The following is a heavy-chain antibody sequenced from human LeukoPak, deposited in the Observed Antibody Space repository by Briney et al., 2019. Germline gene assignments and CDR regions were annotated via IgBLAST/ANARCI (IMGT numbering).Heavy chain of an antibody. CDR1: GLIFKHVW. Sequence: QPGASLRLSCAASGLIFKHVWMTWVRQAPGKGLEWVGGIKSRTDGVTTDYAAPVTGTFIISRDDSKNTLYLQMNSLKTEDTAVYYCSRVVGATNYYWGQGTLVTVSS. D-gene: IGHD1-26*01. J-gene: IGHJ4*02. CDR2: IKSRTDGVTT. V-gene: IGHV3-15*01. CDR3: SRVVGATNYY.